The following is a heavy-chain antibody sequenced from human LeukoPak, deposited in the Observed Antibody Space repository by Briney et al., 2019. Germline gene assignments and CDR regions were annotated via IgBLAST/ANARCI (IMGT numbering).Heavy chain of an antibody. J-gene: IGHJ4*02. V-gene: IGHV3-23*01. CDR2: ISGSGGST. Sequence: PGGSLRLSCAASGFTFSSYAMSWVRQAPGKGLEWVSAISGSGGSTYYADSVKGRFTISRDNSKNTLYLQMNSLRAEDTAVHYCAKDPPLYGILPYNFDYWGQGTLVTVSS. D-gene: IGHD4-17*01. CDR3: AKDPPLYGILPYNFDY. CDR1: GFTFSSYA.